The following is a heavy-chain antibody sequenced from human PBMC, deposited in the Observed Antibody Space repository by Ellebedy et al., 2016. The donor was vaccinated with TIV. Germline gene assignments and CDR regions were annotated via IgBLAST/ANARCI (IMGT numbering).Heavy chain of an antibody. D-gene: IGHD3-10*01. CDR2: ISGSGGST. CDR1: GFTFSSYA. CDR3: AKDLGGYYGSGSLY. Sequence: GGSLRLXCAASGFTFSSYAMSWVRQAPGKGLEWVSAISGSGGSTYYADSVKGRFTISRDNSKNTLYLQMNSLRAEDTAVYYCAKDLGGYYGSGSLYWGQGTLVTVSS. J-gene: IGHJ4*02. V-gene: IGHV3-23*01.